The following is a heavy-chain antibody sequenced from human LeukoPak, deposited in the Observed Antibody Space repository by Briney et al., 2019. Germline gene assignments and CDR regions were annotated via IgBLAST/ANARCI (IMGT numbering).Heavy chain of an antibody. V-gene: IGHV3-30-3*01. CDR2: ISFDGSNQ. Sequence: GGSLRLSCAASGFTFTSYAIHWVRQAPGRGLEWVAVISFDGSNQYYADSVKGRFTLSRDNSKNTVYLQMNSLRAEDTAVYYCARADSSGYYWGFDYWGQGTLVTVSS. J-gene: IGHJ4*02. D-gene: IGHD3-22*01. CDR3: ARADSSGYYWGFDY. CDR1: GFTFTSYA.